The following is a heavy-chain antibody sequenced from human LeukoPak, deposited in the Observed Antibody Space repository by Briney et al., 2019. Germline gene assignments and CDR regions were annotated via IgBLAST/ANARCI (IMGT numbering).Heavy chain of an antibody. D-gene: IGHD4-17*01. CDR3: ARDRDSGDYFFDY. CDR2: IYSGGST. J-gene: IGHJ4*02. CDR1: GFTFSSYG. V-gene: IGHV3-53*01. Sequence: GGSLRLSCAASGFTFSSYGMHWVRQAPGKGLEWVSVIYSGGSTYYADSVKGRFTISRDNSKNTLYLQMNSLRAEDTAVYYCARDRDSGDYFFDYWGQGTLVTVSS.